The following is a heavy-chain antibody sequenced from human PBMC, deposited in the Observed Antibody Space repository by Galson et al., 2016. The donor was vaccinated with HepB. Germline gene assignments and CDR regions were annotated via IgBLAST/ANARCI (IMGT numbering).Heavy chain of an antibody. CDR2: MNTGNGDT. CDR1: GYIFTSYA. J-gene: IGHJ6*02. D-gene: IGHD3-9*01. Sequence: SVKVSCKASGYIFTSYAMHWVRQAPGQRLEWMGWMNTGNGDTKYSQKFQDRVTITRDTSANTAYMELSSLRFEDTAVYYCARECYDKSLIIACYGMDVWGQGTTVPVSS. CDR3: ARECYDKSLIIACYGMDV. V-gene: IGHV1-3*04.